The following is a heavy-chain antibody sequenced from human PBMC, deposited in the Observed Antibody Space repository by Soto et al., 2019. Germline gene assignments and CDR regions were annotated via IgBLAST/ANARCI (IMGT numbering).Heavy chain of an antibody. CDR2: IFYTGST. CDR3: ARQSEGANWFDP. V-gene: IGHV4-59*01. D-gene: IGHD3-16*01. J-gene: IGHJ5*02. Sequence: SETLSLTCTVSGDSISSYYWTWIRQPPGKGLEWIGYIFYTGSTNYNPSLKSRVTISVDTSKNQFSLKLSSVTAADTAVYYCARQSEGANWFDPWGQGTLVTVSS. CDR1: GDSISSYY.